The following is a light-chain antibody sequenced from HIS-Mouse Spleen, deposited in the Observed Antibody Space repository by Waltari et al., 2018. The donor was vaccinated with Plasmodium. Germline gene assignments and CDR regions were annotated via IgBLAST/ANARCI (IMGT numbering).Light chain of an antibody. CDR1: SSEVGGYNF. CDR3: CSYAGSYTLV. J-gene: IGLJ2*01. Sequence: QSALTQPRPVSGSPGQSVTTSCTGTSSEVGGYNFVSWYQQHQGKAPKLMIYDVSKRPSGVPDRFSGSKSGNTASLTISGLQAEDEADYYCCSYAGSYTLVFGGGTKLTVL. CDR2: DVS. V-gene: IGLV2-11*01.